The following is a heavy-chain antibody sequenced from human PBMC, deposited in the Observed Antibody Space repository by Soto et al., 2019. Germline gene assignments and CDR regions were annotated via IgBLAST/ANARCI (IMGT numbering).Heavy chain of an antibody. CDR2: ISSSSTNI. Sequence: EVQLVESGGGLVQPGGSLRLSCAASGFTISGNSMNWVREAPGRGLEWVSYISSSSTNIQYADSVMGRCTISRDNAKKTPYMQMNSMRAEDTAVYRWGSDLSEGAKWCYHMVAWGKGTTVTVSS. D-gene: IGHD2-15*01. CDR3: GSDLSEGAKWCYHMVA. J-gene: IGHJ6*03. CDR1: GFTISGNS. V-gene: IGHV3-48*01.